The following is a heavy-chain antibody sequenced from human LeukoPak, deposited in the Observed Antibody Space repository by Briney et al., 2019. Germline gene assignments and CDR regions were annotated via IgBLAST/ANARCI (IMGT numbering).Heavy chain of an antibody. J-gene: IGHJ4*02. D-gene: IGHD5-12*01. Sequence: GASVKVSCKASGYTFTSYAMHWVRQAPGQRLEWMGWINAGNGNTKYSQKFQGRVTITRDTSASTAYMELSGLRSEDTAVYYCARHYSGYNFGCDYWGQGTLVTVSS. V-gene: IGHV1-3*01. CDR2: INAGNGNT. CDR3: ARHYSGYNFGCDY. CDR1: GYTFTSYA.